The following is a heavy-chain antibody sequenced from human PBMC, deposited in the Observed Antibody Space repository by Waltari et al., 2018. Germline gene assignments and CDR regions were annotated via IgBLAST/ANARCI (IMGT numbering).Heavy chain of an antibody. Sequence: QVQLQESGPGLVKPSQTLSLTCTVSGGSISSGVYYWSWIRQHPGKGLEWIGYIYYSGNTYYNPSRKSRVTIAVDTSKNQFSLKLGSVTAADTAVYYCATVGGLTYRGDYWGQGTLVTVSS. CDR3: ATVGGLTYRGDY. D-gene: IGHD3-16*01. CDR2: IYYSGNT. J-gene: IGHJ4*02. CDR1: GGSISSGVYY. V-gene: IGHV4-31*03.